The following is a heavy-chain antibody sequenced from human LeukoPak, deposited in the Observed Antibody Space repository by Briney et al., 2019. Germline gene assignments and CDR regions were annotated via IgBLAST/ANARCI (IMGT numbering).Heavy chain of an antibody. CDR3: TRGRYQFLGPNDS. J-gene: IGHJ5*01. D-gene: IGHD2-2*01. CDR1: GFTFSSYA. CDR2: ITTNGVM. Sequence: GGSLRLSCAASGFTFSSYAMSWARQAPGKGLEWISYITTNGVMFYADSVEGRFAISRDNDKNSVYLQMSVLRDDDTAVYYCTRGRYQFLGPNDSWGQGALVTVSS. V-gene: IGHV3-48*02.